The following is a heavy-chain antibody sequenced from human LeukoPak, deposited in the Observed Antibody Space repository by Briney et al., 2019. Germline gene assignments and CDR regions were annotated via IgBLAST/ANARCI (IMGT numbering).Heavy chain of an antibody. D-gene: IGHD3-22*01. CDR2: INPNSGGT. CDR1: GYTFTGYY. CDR3: ALYYDSSGYMAFDI. J-gene: IGHJ3*02. Sequence: ASVKVSCKASGYTFTGYYMHWVRQAPGQGLEWMGRINPNSGGTNCAQKFQGRVTMTRDTSISTAYMELSRLRSDDTAVYYCALYYDSSGYMAFDIWGQGTMVTVSS. V-gene: IGHV1-2*06.